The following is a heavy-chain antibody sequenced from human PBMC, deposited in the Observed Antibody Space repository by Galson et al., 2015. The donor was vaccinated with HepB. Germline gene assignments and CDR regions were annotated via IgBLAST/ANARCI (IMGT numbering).Heavy chain of an antibody. J-gene: IGHJ5*02. CDR1: GFTFSSYG. Sequence: SLRLSCAASGFTFSSYGMHWVRQAPGKGLEWAAVIWYDGSNKYYADSVKGRFTISRDNSKNTLYLQMNSLRAEDTAVYYCARGGCSSTSCYHGYWFDPWGQGTLVTVSS. CDR2: IWYDGSNK. CDR3: ARGGCSSTSCYHGYWFDP. D-gene: IGHD2-2*01. V-gene: IGHV3-33*01.